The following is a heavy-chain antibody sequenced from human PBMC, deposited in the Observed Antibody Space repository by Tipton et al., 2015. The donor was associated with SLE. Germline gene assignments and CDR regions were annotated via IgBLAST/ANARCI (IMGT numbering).Heavy chain of an antibody. V-gene: IGHV4-61*09. CDR3: ARDSRTTAAAFDI. D-gene: IGHD1-7*01. CDR2: IYTSGST. CDR1: GGSISSGSYY. Sequence: TLSLTCTVSGGSISSGSYYWSWIRQPAGKGLEWIGYIYTSGSTNYNPSLKSRVTISVDRSKNQFSLRLRSVTAADTAVYYCARDSRTTAAAFDIWGQGTMVTVSS. J-gene: IGHJ3*02.